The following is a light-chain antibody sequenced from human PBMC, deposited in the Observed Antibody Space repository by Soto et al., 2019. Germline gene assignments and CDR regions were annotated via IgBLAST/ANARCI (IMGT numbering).Light chain of an antibody. CDR3: QQSNSFPRT. CDR2: AAS. J-gene: IGKJ1*01. V-gene: IGKV1-12*01. CDR1: QGISSW. Sequence: DIQMTQSPSSVSASVGDRVTITYRASQGISSWLGWYQQKPGKAPKLLIYAASSLQGGVPSRFSGSGSGTDFTLTISSLQPEDFATYYCQQSNSFPRTFGQGTKVEIK.